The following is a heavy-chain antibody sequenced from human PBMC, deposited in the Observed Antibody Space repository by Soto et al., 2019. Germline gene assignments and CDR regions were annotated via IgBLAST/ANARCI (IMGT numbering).Heavy chain of an antibody. D-gene: IGHD5-18*01. V-gene: IGHV3-11*01. CDR2: ISTTGDTI. CDR1: GFTFSDYY. CDR3: ARLDTAHDSDY. Sequence: GGSLRLSCAASGFTFSDYYMNWVRQAPGKGLEWISYISTTGDTIYYAASVKGRFTIARDNGKSSLSLQMNSLRAEDTAVYYCARLDTAHDSDYWGQGTLVTVSS. J-gene: IGHJ4*02.